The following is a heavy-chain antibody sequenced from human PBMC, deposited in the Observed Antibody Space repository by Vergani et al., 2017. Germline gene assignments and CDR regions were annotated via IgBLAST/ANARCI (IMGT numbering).Heavy chain of an antibody. D-gene: IGHD2/OR15-2a*01. CDR3: ARAPNSAFDI. V-gene: IGHV4-31*03. CDR2: IYYSGST. J-gene: IGHJ3*02. Sequence: QLQLQESGPGLVKPSETLSLTCTVSGGSISSSSYYWSWIRQHPGKGLEWIGYIYYSGSTYYNPSLKSRVTISVDTSKNQFSLKLSSVTAADTAVYYCARAPNSAFDIWGQGTMVAVSS. CDR1: GGSISSSSYY.